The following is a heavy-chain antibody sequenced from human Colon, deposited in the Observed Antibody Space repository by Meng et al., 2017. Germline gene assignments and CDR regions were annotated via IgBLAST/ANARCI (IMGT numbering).Heavy chain of an antibody. Sequence: ASVKVSCKVSGYTLTELSMHWVRQAPGKGLEWMGGFDPEDGETIYAQKFQGRVTMTEDTSTDTAYMELSSLRSEDTAVYYCATLGDYCSSTSCPRDYWGQGTLVTAPQ. J-gene: IGHJ4*02. CDR2: FDPEDGET. V-gene: IGHV1-24*01. D-gene: IGHD2-2*01. CDR3: ATLGDYCSSTSCPRDY. CDR1: GYTLTELS.